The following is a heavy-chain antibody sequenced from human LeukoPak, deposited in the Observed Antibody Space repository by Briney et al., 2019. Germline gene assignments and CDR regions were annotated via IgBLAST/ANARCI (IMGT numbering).Heavy chain of an antibody. J-gene: IGHJ4*02. CDR3: ARGQLGGRIRGYYYDSSGYYGY. CDR2: IDPSGST. CDR1: GGSFSDYY. V-gene: IGHV4-34*01. Sequence: SETLSLTCAVYGGSFSDYYWGWIRQPPGKGLEWIGEIDPSGSTNYSPSLKSRVTISVDTSKNQFSLKLSSVTAADTAVYYCARGQLGGRIRGYYYDSSGYYGYWGQGTLVTVSS. D-gene: IGHD3-22*01.